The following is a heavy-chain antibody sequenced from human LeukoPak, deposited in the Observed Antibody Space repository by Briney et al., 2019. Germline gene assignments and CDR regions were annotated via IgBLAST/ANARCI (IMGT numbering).Heavy chain of an antibody. V-gene: IGHV4-39*07. CDR3: TRAVAGHPD. Sequence: SETLSLTCTVSRGSVSRSTYYWGWIRQSPRQGLEWIGEINHSGYTNYNPSLKSRVTMSIDTSKNQFSLMLTSVTAADTGVYYCTRAVAGHPDWGQGTRVTVSS. D-gene: IGHD6-19*01. CDR2: INHSGYT. CDR1: RGSVSRSTYY. J-gene: IGHJ4*02.